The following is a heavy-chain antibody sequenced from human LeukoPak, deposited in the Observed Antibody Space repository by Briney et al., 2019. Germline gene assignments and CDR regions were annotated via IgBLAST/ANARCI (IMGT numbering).Heavy chain of an antibody. D-gene: IGHD1-1*01. Sequence: GGSLRLSCAASGFTFSSYAMHWVRQAPGKGLEYVSAISSNGGSKYYANSVKGRFTISRDNSKNTLYLQMDSLSAEDMAVYYCAAGRGTTAFDYWGQGTLVTVSS. CDR2: ISSNGGSK. CDR1: GFTFSSYA. CDR3: AAGRGTTAFDY. V-gene: IGHV3-64*01. J-gene: IGHJ4*02.